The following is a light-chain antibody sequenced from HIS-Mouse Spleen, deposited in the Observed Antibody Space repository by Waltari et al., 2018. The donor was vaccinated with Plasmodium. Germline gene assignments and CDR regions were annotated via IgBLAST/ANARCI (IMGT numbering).Light chain of an antibody. Sequence: EIVLTQSPGTLSLSPGERATLSCRASQSVSSSYLAWYQQKPGQAPSLLIYGASSRATGIPDRCSGSGSGTDFTLTISRLEPEDFAVYYCQQYGSSSWTFGQGTKVEIK. CDR3: QQYGSSSWT. J-gene: IGKJ1*01. V-gene: IGKV3-20*01. CDR1: QSVSSSY. CDR2: GAS.